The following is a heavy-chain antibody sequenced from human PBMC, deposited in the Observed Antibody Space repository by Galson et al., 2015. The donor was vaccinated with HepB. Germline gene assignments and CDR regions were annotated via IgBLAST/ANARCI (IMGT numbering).Heavy chain of an antibody. CDR1: GFTFSNYA. J-gene: IGHJ3*01. Sequence: SLRLSCAVSGFTFSNYAMSWVRQSPGRGLEWVSTISASGDSTYYADSVKGQFTISRDNSKNTLFLQMNSLRVEDTALYYCARKGPPRDAFDVWGRGTVVTVSS. CDR3: ARKGPPRDAFDV. CDR2: ISASGDST. V-gene: IGHV3-23*01.